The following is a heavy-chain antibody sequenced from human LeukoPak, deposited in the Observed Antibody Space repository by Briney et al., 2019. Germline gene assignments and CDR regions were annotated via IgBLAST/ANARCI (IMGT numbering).Heavy chain of an antibody. CDR3: ATILAVAGRRGGQN. CDR1: GYTFTGYY. CDR2: INPNSGGT. V-gene: IGHV1-2*02. Sequence: ASVKVSCKASGYTFTGYYMHWVRQAPGQGLERMGWINPNSGGTNYAQKFQGRVTMTRDTSISTAYMELSRLRSDDTAVYYCATILAVAGRRGGQNWGQGTLVTVSS. D-gene: IGHD6-19*01. J-gene: IGHJ4*02.